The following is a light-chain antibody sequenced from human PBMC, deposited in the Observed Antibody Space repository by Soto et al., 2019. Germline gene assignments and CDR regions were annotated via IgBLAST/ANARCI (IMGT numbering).Light chain of an antibody. V-gene: IGLV1-47*01. J-gene: IGLJ2*01. CDR2: KSN. CDR1: SSNFASNS. Sequence: QAVVTQPPSASGTPGQRVTISCSGSSSNFASNSVYWYQQVPGTAPKLLIYKSNQRPSGVADRFSGSKSGTSASLAISGLRSEDEADYYCVTWDDNLSCVLFGGGTKVTV. CDR3: VTWDDNLSCVL.